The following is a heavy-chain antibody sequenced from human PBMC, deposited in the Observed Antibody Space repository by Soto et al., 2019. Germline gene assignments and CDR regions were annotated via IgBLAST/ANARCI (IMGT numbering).Heavy chain of an antibody. CDR3: AHLSSFDYGVSFDY. V-gene: IGHV2-5*02. CDR1: GFSLSSSGVG. D-gene: IGHD4-17*01. CDR2: IYWDDDK. Sequence: QITLKESGPTLVKPTQTLKVTCTFSGFSLSSSGVGVGWIRQPPGKALEWLALIYWDDDKRYSPSLRTRLTVTKDTSKSQVILTMTNMDPVDTATYYCAHLSSFDYGVSFDYWGQGTLVTVSS. J-gene: IGHJ4*02.